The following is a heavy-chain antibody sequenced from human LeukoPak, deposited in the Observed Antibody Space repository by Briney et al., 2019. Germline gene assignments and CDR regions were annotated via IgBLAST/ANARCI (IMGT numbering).Heavy chain of an antibody. V-gene: IGHV4-59*01. CDR2: IYYSGST. D-gene: IGHD3-22*01. CDR3: ARVLGELYYYDSSGYYWFDP. CDR1: GGSISSYY. Sequence: SETLSLTCTVSGGSISSYYWSWIRQPPGKGLEWIGYIYYSGSTNYNPSLKSRVTISVDTSKNQFSLKLNSVTAADTAVYYCARVLGELYYYDSSGYYWFDPWGQGTLVTVSS. J-gene: IGHJ5*02.